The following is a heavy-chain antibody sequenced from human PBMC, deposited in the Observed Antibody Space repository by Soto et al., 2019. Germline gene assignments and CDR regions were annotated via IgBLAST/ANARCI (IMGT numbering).Heavy chain of an antibody. CDR2: INAGNGNT. CDR3: AREACSGGSCSVFYYYYGMDV. J-gene: IGHJ6*02. D-gene: IGHD2-15*01. CDR1: GYTFTSYA. V-gene: IGHV1-3*01. Sequence: ASVKVSCKASGYTFTSYAMHWVRQAPGQRLEWMGWINAGNGNTKYSQKFQGRVTITRDTSASTAYMELSSLRSEDTAVYYCAREACSGGSCSVFYYYYGMDVWGQGTTVTVSS.